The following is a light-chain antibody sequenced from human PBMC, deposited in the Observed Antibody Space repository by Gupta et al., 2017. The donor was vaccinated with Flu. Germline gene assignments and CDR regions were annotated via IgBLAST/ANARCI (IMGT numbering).Light chain of an antibody. CDR2: EAT. Sequence: PALLQPPAMAGAPAQSITISCTASTSDFGSYDFVSWYQQHPGRAPKLITYEATKRPSGVSGRFSGSKSDNAASLTISTLQADDEADYYCCSYADGDPCVFGGGTKLTVL. CDR1: TSDFGSYDF. V-gene: IGLV2-23*01. CDR3: CSYADGDPCV. J-gene: IGLJ3*02.